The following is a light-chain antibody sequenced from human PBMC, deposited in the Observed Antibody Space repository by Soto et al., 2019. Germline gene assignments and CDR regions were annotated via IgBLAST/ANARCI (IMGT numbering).Light chain of an antibody. CDR1: QSISSY. J-gene: IGKJ4*01. V-gene: IGKV1-39*01. CDR2: GAS. Sequence: DIQMTQSPSSLSASVGDRVTITCRASQSISSYLNWYQQRPGKAPKVLIYGASTLQSGVPSRFSGSGSGTEFTLTISSLQPDDFATYYCQQYNNYFTFGGGTKVDIK. CDR3: QQYNNYFT.